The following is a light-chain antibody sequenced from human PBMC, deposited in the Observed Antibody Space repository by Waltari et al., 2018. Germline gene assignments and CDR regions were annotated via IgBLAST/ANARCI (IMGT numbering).Light chain of an antibody. Sequence: EIVLTQSPGTLSLSPGDRATLSCRASQSVRRSLTWYQQKPGQAPRLPIYDTSTRATGIPDRFSGSGSGTDFSLTISRLEPEDFAVYYCQEYVNLPATFGQGTKVEIK. V-gene: IGKV3-20*01. CDR3: QEYVNLPAT. CDR1: QSVRRS. J-gene: IGKJ1*01. CDR2: DTS.